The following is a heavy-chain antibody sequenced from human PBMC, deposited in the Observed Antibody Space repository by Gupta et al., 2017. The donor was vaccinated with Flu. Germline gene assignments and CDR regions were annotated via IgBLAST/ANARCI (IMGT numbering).Heavy chain of an antibody. Sequence: EVQLLESGGGLVQPGGSLRLSCAASGFTFSNYAMSWVRQAPGKGLEWVSGISGSGGVTDYADSVKGRFTISRDNSKNTLWLQMNSLRAEDTAVYYCAKVGGTYILTKDDYWGQGTLVTVSS. V-gene: IGHV3-23*01. CDR3: AKVGGTYILTKDDY. J-gene: IGHJ4*02. D-gene: IGHD3-16*01. CDR1: GFTFSNYA. CDR2: ISGSGGVT.